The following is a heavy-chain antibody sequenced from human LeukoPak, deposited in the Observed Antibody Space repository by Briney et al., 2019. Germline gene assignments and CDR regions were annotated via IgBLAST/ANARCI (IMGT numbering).Heavy chain of an antibody. CDR1: GYTFTSYG. D-gene: IGHD2-15*01. V-gene: IGHV1-18*01. J-gene: IGHJ4*02. CDR2: ISAYNGNT. CDR3: ASSLGDCSGGSCYSAY. Sequence: ASVKVSCKASGYTFTSYGISWVRQAPGQGLEWMGWISAYNGNTNYAQKLQGRVTMTTDTSTSTAYMELRSLRSDDTAVYYCASSLGDCSGGSCYSAYWGQGTLVTASS.